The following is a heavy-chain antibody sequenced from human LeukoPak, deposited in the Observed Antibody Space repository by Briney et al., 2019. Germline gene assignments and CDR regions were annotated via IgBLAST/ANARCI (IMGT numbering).Heavy chain of an antibody. Sequence: SATLSLTCAVSGGSISSNNWWGWVRQPPGKGLVWIGVIYHSGSPNYNPSLKSRVTISVDKSRNHFSLNLSSVTAADTAVYYCARVNMNNWHSCDYWGQGTLVTVSS. D-gene: IGHD1-1*01. J-gene: IGHJ4*02. CDR3: ARVNMNNWHSCDY. V-gene: IGHV4-4*02. CDR1: GGSISSNNW. CDR2: IYHSGSP.